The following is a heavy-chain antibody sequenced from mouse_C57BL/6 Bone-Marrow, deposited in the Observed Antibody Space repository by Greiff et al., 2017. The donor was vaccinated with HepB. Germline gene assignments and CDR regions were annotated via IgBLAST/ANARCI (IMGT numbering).Heavy chain of an antibody. CDR3: IDLLWSPYYAMDY. CDR1: GFTFSDAW. V-gene: IGHV6-6*01. D-gene: IGHD2-1*01. Sequence: EVHLVESGGGLVQPGGSMKLSCAASGFTFSDAWMDWVRQSPEKGLEWVAEIRNKANNHATYYAESVKGRFTISRDDSKSIVYLQMNSLRAEDTGIYYCIDLLWSPYYAMDYGGQGTSVTVSS. CDR2: IRNKANNHAT. J-gene: IGHJ4*01.